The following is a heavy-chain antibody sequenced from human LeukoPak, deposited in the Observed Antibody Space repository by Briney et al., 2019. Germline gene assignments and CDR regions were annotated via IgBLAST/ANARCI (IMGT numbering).Heavy chain of an antibody. CDR1: GFTFDDYA. Sequence: GRSLRLSCAVSGFTFDDYAMYWVRQPPGKGLEWVSGITWNSGGIVYADSVKGRFTISRDNSKNTLYLQMNSLRAEDTAVYYCARESVAGTGYYYYHYGMDVWGQGTTVTVSS. D-gene: IGHD6-19*01. V-gene: IGHV3-9*01. CDR3: ARESVAGTGYYYYHYGMDV. J-gene: IGHJ6*02. CDR2: ITWNSGGI.